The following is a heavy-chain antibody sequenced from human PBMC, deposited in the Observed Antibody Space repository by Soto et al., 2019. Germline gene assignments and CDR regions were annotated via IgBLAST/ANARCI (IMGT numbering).Heavy chain of an antibody. CDR2: IYNSGST. CDR1: GGSISSGGYY. Sequence: QVQLQESGPGLVKASQTLSLTCTVSGGSISSGGYYWSWIRQRPGKGLEWIGYIYNSGSTYYNPPRKSRVTISAATSKNQFSLKLSSVTAADTAVYYCARDPAPWGQGTLGTVSS. V-gene: IGHV4-31*03. CDR3: ARDPAP. J-gene: IGHJ5*02.